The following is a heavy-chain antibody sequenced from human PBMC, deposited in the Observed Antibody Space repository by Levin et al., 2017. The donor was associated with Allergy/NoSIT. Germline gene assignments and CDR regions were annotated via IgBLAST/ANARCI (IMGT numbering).Heavy chain of an antibody. J-gene: IGHJ4*02. D-gene: IGHD5-18*01. V-gene: IGHV4-38-2*02. CDR2: IYHTGRT. Sequence: SETLSLTCTVFGDSISSDYYWAWVRQPPGKGLEWIGSIYHTGRTFYYPSLKGRVTISVDTSKNHFSLHLTSVTAADTAVYYCARDIYPSVYNYGHWGQGSLVTVSS. CDR3: ARDIYPSVYNYGH. CDR1: GDSISSDYY.